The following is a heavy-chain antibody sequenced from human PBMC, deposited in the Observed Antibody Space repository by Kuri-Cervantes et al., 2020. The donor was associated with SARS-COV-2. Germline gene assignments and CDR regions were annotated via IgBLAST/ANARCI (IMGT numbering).Heavy chain of an antibody. CDR2: IYWDDDK. J-gene: IGHJ6*03. Sequence: TLSLTCTVSGGSISSHYWSWIRQPPGKALEWLALIYWDDDKRYGPSLKSRLTITKDTSKNQVVLTMTNMDPVDTATYYCAHLGHIGYYYYYMDVWGKGTTVTVSS. CDR3: AHLGHIGYYYYYMDV. V-gene: IGHV2-5*05. CDR1: GGSISSHYW. D-gene: IGHD7-27*01.